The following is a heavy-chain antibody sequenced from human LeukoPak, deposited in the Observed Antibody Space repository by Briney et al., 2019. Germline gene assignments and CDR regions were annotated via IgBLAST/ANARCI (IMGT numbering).Heavy chain of an antibody. D-gene: IGHD3-10*01. CDR2: ISGSGGST. Sequence: GGSLRLSCAASGFTFSSYAMSWVRQAPGKGLEWVSAISGSGGSTYYADSVKGRFTISRDNSKNTLYLQMNSLRAEDTAVYYCANRHHGSGSYYRYNWFDPWGQGTLVTVSS. V-gene: IGHV3-23*01. J-gene: IGHJ5*02. CDR3: ANRHHGSGSYYRYNWFDP. CDR1: GFTFSSYA.